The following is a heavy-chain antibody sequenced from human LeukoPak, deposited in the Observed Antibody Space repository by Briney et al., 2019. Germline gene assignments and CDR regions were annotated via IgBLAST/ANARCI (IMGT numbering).Heavy chain of an antibody. CDR3: ARTRLYCSGGSCSPYYFDY. CDR2: IYHSGST. CDR1: GGSISSGGYS. D-gene: IGHD2-15*01. V-gene: IGHV4-30-2*01. Sequence: SQTLSLTCAVSGGSISSGGYSWSWIRQPPGKGLEWIGYIYHSGSTYYNPSLKSRVTISVDRSKNQFSLKLSSVTAADTAEYYCARTRLYCSGGSCSPYYFDYWGQGTLVTVSS. J-gene: IGHJ4*02.